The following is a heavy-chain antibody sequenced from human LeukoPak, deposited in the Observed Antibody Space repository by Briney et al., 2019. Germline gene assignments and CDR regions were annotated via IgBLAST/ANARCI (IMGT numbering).Heavy chain of an antibody. J-gene: IGHJ4*02. CDR2: ISSTGNI. CDR1: GVSISSGTYF. V-gene: IGHV4-61*09. D-gene: IGHD3-9*01. Sequence: SETLSLTCTVSGVSISSGTYFWTWIRQAAGKGLEWIGHISSTGNINLNPSLGSRVTISVDKSKNQFSLKLSSVTAADTAVYYCARGESFDYIFDYWGQGTLVTVSS. CDR3: ARGESFDYIFDY.